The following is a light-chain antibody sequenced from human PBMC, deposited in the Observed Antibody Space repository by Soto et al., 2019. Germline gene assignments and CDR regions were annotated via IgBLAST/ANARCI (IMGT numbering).Light chain of an antibody. CDR2: KAS. V-gene: IGKV1-5*03. J-gene: IGKJ2*01. Sequence: DIQMTQSPSTLSASVGDRVTITCRASQSISTWLALYQQKPGTAPKLLIYKASTLESGVPSRFSGSRSGTEFTLTVSSLQPDDFATYYCQQYNDSFPYTFGQGTKVDIK. CDR1: QSISTW. CDR3: QQYNDSFPYT.